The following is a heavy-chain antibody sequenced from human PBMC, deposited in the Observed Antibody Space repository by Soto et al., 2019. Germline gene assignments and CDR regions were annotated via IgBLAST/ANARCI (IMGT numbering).Heavy chain of an antibody. CDR2: LVIGSGST. V-gene: IGHV1-58*01. D-gene: IGHD4-17*01. CDR1: GFMFTTSS. J-gene: IGHJ4*02. CDR3: VTSSGAYYGGFDV. Sequence: SVKVSCKATGFMFTTSSVQWVRQTRGRRLEWIGWLVIGSGSTKYAQKFQERVTITSDVSTSTAYMDLSSLRSEDTAVYYCVTSSGAYYGGFDVWGQGTPVTVSS.